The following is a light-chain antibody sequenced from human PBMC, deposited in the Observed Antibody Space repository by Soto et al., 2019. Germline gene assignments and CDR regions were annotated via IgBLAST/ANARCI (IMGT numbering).Light chain of an antibody. Sequence: QSALTQPASVSGFLGQSITMSCTGSSSDVGTFNLVSWFQQHPGKAPKLLIYENNKRPSGIPDRFSGSKSGTSATLGITGLQTGDEADYYCGTWDKSLSAGVFGGGTKLTVL. V-gene: IGLV1-51*01. CDR3: GTWDKSLSAGV. J-gene: IGLJ3*02. CDR2: ENN. CDR1: SSDVGTFNL.